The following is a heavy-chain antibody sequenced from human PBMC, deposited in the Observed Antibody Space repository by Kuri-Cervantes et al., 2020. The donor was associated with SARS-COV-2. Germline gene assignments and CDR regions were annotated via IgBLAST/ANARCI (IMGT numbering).Heavy chain of an antibody. J-gene: IGHJ3*02. CDR1: GYSFTSYW. D-gene: IGHD1-26*01. CDR3: ARARIVGANVDAFDI. V-gene: IGHV5-51*01. Sequence: GESLKISCKGSGYSFTSYWIGWVRQMPGKGLEWMGIIYPGDSDTRYSPSFQGQVTISADKSISTAYLQWSSLKASDTAVYYCARARIVGANVDAFDIWGQGTMVTVSS. CDR2: IYPGDSDT.